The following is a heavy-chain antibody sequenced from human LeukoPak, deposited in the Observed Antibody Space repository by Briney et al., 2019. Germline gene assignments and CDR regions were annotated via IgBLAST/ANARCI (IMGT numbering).Heavy chain of an antibody. J-gene: IGHJ5*02. D-gene: IGHD2-2*01. CDR3: ARGGVPAAVYGNWFDP. V-gene: IGHV3-21*01. CDR1: GFTFSSYE. Sequence: PGGSLRLSCAASGFTFSSYEMNWVRQATGKGLEWVSSISSSSSYIYYADSVKGRFTISRDNAKNSLYLQMNSLRAEDTAVYYCARGGVPAAVYGNWFDPWGQGTLVTVSS. CDR2: ISSSSSYI.